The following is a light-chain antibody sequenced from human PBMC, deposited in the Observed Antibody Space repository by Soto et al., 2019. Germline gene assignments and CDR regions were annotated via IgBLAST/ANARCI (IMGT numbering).Light chain of an antibody. CDR2: EGS. J-gene: IGLJ1*01. CDR3: CPYAGSSGV. CDR1: SSDVGSYNL. V-gene: IGLV2-23*01. Sequence: QSVLTRPASVSGSPGQSITISCTGTSSDVGSYNLVSWYQQHPGKAPKLMIYEGSKRPSGVSNRFSGSKSGNTASLTISGLQAEDEADYYCCPYAGSSGVFGTGTKLTVL.